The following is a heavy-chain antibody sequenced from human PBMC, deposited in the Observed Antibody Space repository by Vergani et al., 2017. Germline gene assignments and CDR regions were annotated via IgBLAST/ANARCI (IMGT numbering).Heavy chain of an antibody. J-gene: IGHJ6*02. CDR3: ARDPLYSTTWPFLLLDMDV. CDR2: FYTGGGT. CDR1: GGSISSGSYY. D-gene: IGHD6-13*01. Sequence: QVQLQESGPGLVRPSQTLSLTCTVSGGSISSGSYYWSWFRQPAGKGLEWIGRFYTGGGTSYNPALKSRVTISVDTSKNQFSLQLSSVTDADTAVYYYARDPLYSTTWPFLLLDMDVWGQGTTVTVSS. V-gene: IGHV4-61*02.